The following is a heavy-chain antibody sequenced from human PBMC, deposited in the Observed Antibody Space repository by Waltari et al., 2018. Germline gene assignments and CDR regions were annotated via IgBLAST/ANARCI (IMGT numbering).Heavy chain of an antibody. CDR2: ISNNGGST. V-gene: IGHV3-64*01. J-gene: IGHJ2*01. Sequence: EVQLVESGGGLVQPGGSLRLSCAASGFIFSNYAMPWVRQAPGRGLEYVSGISNNGGSTYYANSVKGRFTISRDNSKNTLYLQMGSLREEVMAVYYCARGSPVTVYWYFDLWGHGTLVTVSS. CDR1: GFIFSNYA. D-gene: IGHD4-4*01. CDR3: ARGSPVTVYWYFDL.